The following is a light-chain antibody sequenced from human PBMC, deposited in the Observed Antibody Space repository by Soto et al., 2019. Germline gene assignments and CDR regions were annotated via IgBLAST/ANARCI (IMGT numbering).Light chain of an antibody. J-gene: IGLJ1*01. CDR2: EVS. V-gene: IGLV2-14*01. CDR1: SSDVGGYNY. CDR3: SSYTSISTDYV. Sequence: QSVLTQPASVSGSPGQSITISCTGTSSDVGGYNYVSWYQQHPGKAPKLMIYEVSNRPSGVSNRFSGSKSGNTASLTISGLQAEDEDDYYCSSYTSISTDYVFGTGTKVTVL.